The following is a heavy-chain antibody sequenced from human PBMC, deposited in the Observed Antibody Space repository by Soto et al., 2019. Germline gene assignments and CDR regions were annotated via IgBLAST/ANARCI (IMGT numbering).Heavy chain of an antibody. D-gene: IGHD6-19*01. CDR3: ASARVAAATFAL. V-gene: IGHV3-21*01. CDR1: GFAFRSYN. Sequence: EVQLVESGGGLVKPGGSLTLSCAASGFAFRSYNMNWVREAPGKGLEWVASISSGSSNIYYADSVKCRLTISRDNAKNSLFLQMDSLRAEDSAVYYCASARVAAATFALWGQGTLVTVSS. J-gene: IGHJ4*02. CDR2: ISSGSSNI.